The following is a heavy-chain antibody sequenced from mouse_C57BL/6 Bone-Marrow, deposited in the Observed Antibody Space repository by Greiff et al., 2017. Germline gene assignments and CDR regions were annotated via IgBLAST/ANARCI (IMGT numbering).Heavy chain of an antibody. CDR1: GYTFTDYY. Sequence: VLLQQSGPVLVKPGASVKMSCKASGYTFTDYYMNWVKQSHGKSLEWIGVINPYNGGTSYNQKFKGKATLTVDKSSSTAYMELNSLTSEDSAVYYCAKGAAQAPWFAYWGQGTLVTVSA. J-gene: IGHJ3*01. D-gene: IGHD3-2*02. CDR3: AKGAAQAPWFAY. CDR2: INPYNGGT. V-gene: IGHV1-19*01.